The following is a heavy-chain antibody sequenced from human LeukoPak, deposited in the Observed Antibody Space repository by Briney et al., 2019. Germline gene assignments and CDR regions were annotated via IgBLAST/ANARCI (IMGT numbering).Heavy chain of an antibody. V-gene: IGHV1-18*01. CDR2: ISAYNGNT. J-gene: IGHJ5*02. CDR1: GDSFSNHV. Sequence: ASVKVSCKASGDSFSNHVISWVRQAPGQGLEWMGWISAYNGNTNYAQKLQGRVTMTTDTSTSTAYMELRSLRSDDTAVYYCARAGYCSGGSCQNWFDPWGQGTLVTVSS. D-gene: IGHD2-15*01. CDR3: ARAGYCSGGSCQNWFDP.